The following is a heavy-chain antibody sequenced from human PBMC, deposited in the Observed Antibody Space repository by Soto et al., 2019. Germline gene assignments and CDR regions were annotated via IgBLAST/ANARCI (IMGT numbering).Heavy chain of an antibody. Sequence: SETLSLTCTVSGGSISSSSYYWGWIRQPPGKGLEWIGSIYYSGSTYYNPSLKSRVTISVDTSKNQFSLKLSSVTAADTAVYYCATNYAYYYYGMDVWGQGTTVTVSS. J-gene: IGHJ6*02. V-gene: IGHV4-39*01. CDR3: ATNYAYYYYGMDV. CDR1: GGSISSSSYY. CDR2: IYYSGST. D-gene: IGHD4-4*01.